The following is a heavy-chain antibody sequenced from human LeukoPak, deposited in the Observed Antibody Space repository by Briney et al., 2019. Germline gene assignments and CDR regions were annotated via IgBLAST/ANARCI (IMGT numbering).Heavy chain of an antibody. D-gene: IGHD5-18*01. Sequence: GGSLRLSCAASGFTFSSYGMHWVRQASGKGLEWVAFIRYDGSNKYYADSVKGRFTISRDNSKNTLYLQMSSLRAEDTAVYYCARDTAMAKDYWGQGTLVTVSS. CDR3: ARDTAMAKDY. J-gene: IGHJ4*02. V-gene: IGHV3-30*02. CDR2: IRYDGSNK. CDR1: GFTFSSYG.